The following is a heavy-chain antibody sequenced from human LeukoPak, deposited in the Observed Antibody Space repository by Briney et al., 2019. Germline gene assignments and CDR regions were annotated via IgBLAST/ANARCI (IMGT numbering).Heavy chain of an antibody. V-gene: IGHV3-23*01. D-gene: IGHD3-9*01. CDR1: GFTFSDYP. J-gene: IGHJ4*02. Sequence: GGSLRLSCVASGFTFSDYPMSWVRQAPGNGLELVSAINERGDTTKYADSVKGRFIISRDNSKNTLYLQMNSLRAEDTAVYYCARGDDISPGRVLDYWGRGTLVTVSS. CDR3: ARGDDISPGRVLDY. CDR2: INERGDTT.